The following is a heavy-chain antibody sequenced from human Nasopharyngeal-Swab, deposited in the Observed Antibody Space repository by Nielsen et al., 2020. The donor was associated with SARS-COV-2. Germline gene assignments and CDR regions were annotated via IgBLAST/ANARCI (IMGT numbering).Heavy chain of an antibody. V-gene: IGHV4-39*02. CDR2: ILVNRYT. CDR3: ARLDPFGSEDK. J-gene: IGHJ4*02. Sequence: SETLSLTCTVSGGSITSSRHRWGWMRQPPGKGLEWIGQILVNRYTEYHPSVRRRITVYADTSENSFSLRLSSVTAADTAVYYCARLDPFGSEDKWGQGTLVTVSS. CDR1: GGSITSSRHR. D-gene: IGHD3-3*01.